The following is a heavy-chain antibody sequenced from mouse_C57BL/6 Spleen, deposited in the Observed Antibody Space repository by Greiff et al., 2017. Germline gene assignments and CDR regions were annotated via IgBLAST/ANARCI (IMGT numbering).Heavy chain of an antibody. CDR2: ISYDGSN. CDR3: ARGGDYDYERTWFAY. J-gene: IGHJ3*01. D-gene: IGHD2-4*01. CDR1: GYSITSGYY. Sequence: EVKVEESGPGLVKPSQSLSLTCSVTGYSITSGYYWNWIRQFPGNKLEWMGYISYDGSNNYNPSLKNRISITRDTSKNQFFLKLNSVTTEDTATYYCARGGDYDYERTWFAYWGQGTLVTVSA. V-gene: IGHV3-6*01.